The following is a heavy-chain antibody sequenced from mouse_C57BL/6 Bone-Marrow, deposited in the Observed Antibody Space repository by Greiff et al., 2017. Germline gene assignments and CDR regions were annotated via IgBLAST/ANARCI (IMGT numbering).Heavy chain of an antibody. V-gene: IGHV1-81*01. J-gene: IGHJ4*01. CDR3: ARGGVRRYAMDY. CDR1: GYTFTSYG. Sequence: QVQLQQSGAELARPGASVKLSCKASGYTFTSYGISWVKQRTGQGLEWIGEIYPRSGNTYYNEKFKGKATLTADKSSSTAYMELRSLTSEDSAVYFCARGGVRRYAMDYWGQGTSVTVSS. CDR2: IYPRSGNT. D-gene: IGHD2-14*01.